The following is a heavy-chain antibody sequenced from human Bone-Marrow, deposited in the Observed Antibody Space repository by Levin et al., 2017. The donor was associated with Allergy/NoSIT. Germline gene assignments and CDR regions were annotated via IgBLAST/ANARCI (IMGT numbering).Heavy chain of an antibody. CDR3: ARVGAGSSSWYRKGHYFYYMDV. CDR2: IIFDFGSP. V-gene: IGHV1-69*06. D-gene: IGHD6-13*01. CDR1: GSTLRTNA. J-gene: IGHJ6*03. Sequence: WASVKVSCKASGSTLRTNAITWVRQAPGQGLEWMGGIIFDFGSPNYAQKFQGRVTITADTSTRTVYMELNSLTSEDTAGDYCARVGAGSSSWYRKGHYFYYMDVWGKGTTVTVSS.